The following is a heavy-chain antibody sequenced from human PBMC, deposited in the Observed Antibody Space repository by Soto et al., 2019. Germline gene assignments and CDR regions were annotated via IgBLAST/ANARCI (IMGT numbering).Heavy chain of an antibody. Sequence: QLQLQESGSGLVKPSQTLSLTCAVSGGSISSGGYSWSWIRQPPGKGLEWIGYIYHSGSTYYNPSHKSRVTISVDRSKNQFSLKLSSVTAADTAVYYCARVQAYSSSWYFDYWGQGTLVTVSS. D-gene: IGHD6-13*01. J-gene: IGHJ4*02. CDR3: ARVQAYSSSWYFDY. V-gene: IGHV4-30-2*01. CDR1: GGSISSGGYS. CDR2: IYHSGST.